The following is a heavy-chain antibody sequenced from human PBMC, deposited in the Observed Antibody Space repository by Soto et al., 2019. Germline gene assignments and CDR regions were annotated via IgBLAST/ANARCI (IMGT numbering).Heavy chain of an antibody. CDR3: ARSPYCSGGSCYGFYWFDP. Sequence: QVQLQQWGAGLLKPSETLSLTCAVYGGSFSGYYWSWIRQPPGKGLEWIGEINHSGSTNYNPSLKSRVTISVDTSKNQFSLKLSSVTAADTAVYYCARSPYCSGGSCYGFYWFDPWGPGTLVTVSS. CDR2: INHSGST. J-gene: IGHJ5*02. V-gene: IGHV4-34*01. CDR1: GGSFSGYY. D-gene: IGHD2-15*01.